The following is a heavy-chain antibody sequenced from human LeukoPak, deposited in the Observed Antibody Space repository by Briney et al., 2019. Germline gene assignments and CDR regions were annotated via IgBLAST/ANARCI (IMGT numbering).Heavy chain of an antibody. Sequence: PGGSLRLSCAASGFTFSSYAMSWVRQAPRKGLEWVSAISGSGGSTYYADSVKGRFTISRDKSKNTLYLQMNSLRAEDTAVYYCAKPGYYDFWSGYYFDYWGQGTLVTVSS. V-gene: IGHV3-23*01. CDR1: GFTFSSYA. CDR3: AKPGYYDFWSGYYFDY. CDR2: ISGSGGST. D-gene: IGHD3-3*01. J-gene: IGHJ4*02.